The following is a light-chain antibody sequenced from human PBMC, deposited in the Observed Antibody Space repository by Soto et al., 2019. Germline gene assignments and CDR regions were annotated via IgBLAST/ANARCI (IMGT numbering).Light chain of an antibody. CDR2: LGS. V-gene: IGKV2-28*01. CDR1: QSLLHSNGYNY. CDR3: MQPLQSWT. Sequence: IVMTQSPLSLPVTPGEPASISCRSSQSLLHSNGYNYLDWYLQKPGQSPXXLIYLGSNRASGVPDRFSGSGSGTDFTLKISRVQAEDVGVYYCMQPLQSWTFGQGTKVDIK. J-gene: IGKJ1*01.